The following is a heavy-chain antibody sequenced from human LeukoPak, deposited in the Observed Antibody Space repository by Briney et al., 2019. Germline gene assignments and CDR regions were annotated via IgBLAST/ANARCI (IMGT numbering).Heavy chain of an antibody. CDR3: ARDPADYGGNFDYFDY. Sequence: GGSLRLSCAASGFTFSSYGMHWVRQAPGKGLEWVAVIWYDGSNKYYADPVKGRFTISRDNSKNTLYLQMNSLRAEDTAVYYCARDPADYGGNFDYFDYWGQGTLVTVSS. D-gene: IGHD4-23*01. V-gene: IGHV3-33*01. CDR2: IWYDGSNK. CDR1: GFTFSSYG. J-gene: IGHJ4*02.